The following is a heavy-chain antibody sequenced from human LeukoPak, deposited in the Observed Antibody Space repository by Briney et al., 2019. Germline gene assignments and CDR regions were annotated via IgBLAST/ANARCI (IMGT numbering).Heavy chain of an antibody. V-gene: IGHV4-61*01. Sequence: SETLSLTCTVSGGSVNSGSYYWSWIRQPPGKGLEWIGYIYYSGSTNYNPSLKSRVTISVDTSKNQFSLMLSSVTAADTAVYYCARDVWELDYFDFWGQGILVTVSS. J-gene: IGHJ4*02. CDR2: IYYSGST. D-gene: IGHD1-7*01. CDR1: GGSVNSGSYY. CDR3: ARDVWELDYFDF.